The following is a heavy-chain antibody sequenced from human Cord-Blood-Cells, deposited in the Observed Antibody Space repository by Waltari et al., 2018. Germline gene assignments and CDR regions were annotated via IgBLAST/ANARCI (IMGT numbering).Heavy chain of an antibody. CDR1: GGSISSSSYY. CDR3: ARGSGSYYYYYYYGMDV. CDR2: IYYSGST. J-gene: IGHJ6*02. V-gene: IGHV4-39*01. Sequence: QLQLQESGPGLVKPSETLSLTCTVSGGSISSSSYYWGWIRQPPGKGLGWIGSIYYSGSTYYNPSRKSRVTISVDTSKNQFSLKLSSVTAADTAVYYCARGSGSYYYYYYYGMDVWGQGTTVTVSS. D-gene: IGHD1-26*01.